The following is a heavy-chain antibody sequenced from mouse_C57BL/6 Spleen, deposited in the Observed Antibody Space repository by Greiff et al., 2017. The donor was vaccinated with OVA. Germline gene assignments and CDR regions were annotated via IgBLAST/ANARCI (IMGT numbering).Heavy chain of an antibody. J-gene: IGHJ2*01. CDR1: GYAFTNYL. V-gene: IGHV1-54*01. Sequence: VMLVESGAELVRPGTSVKVSCKASGYAFTNYLIEWVKQRPGQGLEWIGVINPGSGGTNYNEKFKGKATLTADKSSSTAYMQLSSLTSEDSAVYFCARGGGTGYYFDYWGQGTTLTVSS. CDR2: INPGSGGT. D-gene: IGHD3-3*01. CDR3: ARGGGTGYYFDY.